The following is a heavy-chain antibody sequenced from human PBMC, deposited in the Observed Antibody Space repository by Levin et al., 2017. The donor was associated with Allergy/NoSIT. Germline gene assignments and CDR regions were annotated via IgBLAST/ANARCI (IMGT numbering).Heavy chain of an antibody. CDR2: IYYSGST. J-gene: IGHJ3*02. Sequence: SCTVSGGSISSGGYYWSWIRQHPGKGLEWIGYIYYSGSTYYNPSLKSRVTISVDTSKNQFSLKLSSVTAADTAVYYCARDQVDAFDIWGQGTMVTVSS. V-gene: IGHV4-31*03. CDR1: GGSISSGGYY. CDR3: ARDQVDAFDI.